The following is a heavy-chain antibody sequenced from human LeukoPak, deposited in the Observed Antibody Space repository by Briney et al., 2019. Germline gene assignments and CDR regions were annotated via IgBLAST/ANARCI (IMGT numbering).Heavy chain of an antibody. J-gene: IGHJ4*02. V-gene: IGHV4-59*01. Sequence: SGPTLVNPSGTLSLTCTVSGGSISSYYWSWIRQPPGKGLEWIGYISYSGSTNYNPSLKSRVTISVDTSKNQFSLKLSSVTAADTAVYYCARYVWGSYPTFEDYWGQGTLVTVSS. CDR1: GGSISSYY. CDR3: ARYVWGSYPTFEDY. CDR2: ISYSGST. D-gene: IGHD3-16*02.